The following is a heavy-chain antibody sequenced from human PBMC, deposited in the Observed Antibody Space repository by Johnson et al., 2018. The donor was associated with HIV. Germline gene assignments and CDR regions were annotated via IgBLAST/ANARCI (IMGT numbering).Heavy chain of an antibody. CDR2: ITWNSGTI. CDR3: AKDLRLSYGQWLVQGGAFDI. V-gene: IGHV3-9*01. D-gene: IGHD6-19*01. CDR1: GFTFDDYV. Sequence: LVESGGGLEQPGRSLRLSCAASGFTFDDYVMHWVRQAPGKGLVWVSGITWNSGTIGYADSVKGRFTISRDNVKNSLYLQMNSLRAEDTALYYCAKDLRLSYGQWLVQGGAFDIWGQGTMVTVSS. J-gene: IGHJ3*02.